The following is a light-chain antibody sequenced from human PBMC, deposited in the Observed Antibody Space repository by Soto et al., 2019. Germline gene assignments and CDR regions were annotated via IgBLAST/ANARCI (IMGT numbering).Light chain of an antibody. CDR2: GAS. J-gene: IGKJ5*01. V-gene: IGKV3-15*01. CDR3: QQYDNWPIT. Sequence: EIAMTQSPATLSVSPGERATLSCRASQSVSSNLAWHQQKPGQAPRLLIYGASTRATGIPARFSGSGSGTEFTLTISSLQSEDFAVFYCQQYDNWPITFGQGTRLEIK. CDR1: QSVSSN.